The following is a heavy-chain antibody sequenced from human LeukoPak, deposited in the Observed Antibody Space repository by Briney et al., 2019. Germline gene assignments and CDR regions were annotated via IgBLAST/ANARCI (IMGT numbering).Heavy chain of an antibody. CDR3: ARMDLEGSPYWYFDL. CDR2: INAGNGNT. Sequence: ASVKVSCKASGYTFTSYAMHWVRQAPGQRLEWIGWINAGNGNTKYSQKFQGRVTITRDTSASTAYMELSSLRSEDTAVYYCARMDLEGSPYWYFDLWGRGTLVTVSS. V-gene: IGHV1-3*01. D-gene: IGHD3-10*01. CDR1: GYTFTSYA. J-gene: IGHJ2*01.